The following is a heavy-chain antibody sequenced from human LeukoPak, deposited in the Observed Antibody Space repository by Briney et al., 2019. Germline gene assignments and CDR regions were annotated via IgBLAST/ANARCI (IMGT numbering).Heavy chain of an antibody. Sequence: SETLSLTCTVSGGSISSYYWSWIRQPPGKGLEWIGYIYYSGSTNYNPSLKSRVTISVGTSKSQFSLKLSSVTAADTAVYYCARGVSSGSDYWGQGTLATVSS. V-gene: IGHV4-59*08. CDR3: ARGVSSGSDY. J-gene: IGHJ4*02. CDR2: IYYSGST. D-gene: IGHD3-10*01. CDR1: GGSISSYY.